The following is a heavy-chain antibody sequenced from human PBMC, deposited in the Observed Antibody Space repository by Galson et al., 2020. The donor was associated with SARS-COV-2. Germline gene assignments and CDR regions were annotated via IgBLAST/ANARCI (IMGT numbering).Heavy chain of an antibody. Sequence: ETSETLSLTCTVSGASISSYYWNWMRQPPGKGLEWIGYIYNSGSSRSTNYNSSLKSRVTISLATSKNQFSLELSSVTAADTAVYYCARRFYGDNWYFDLWGRGTQVTVSS. J-gene: IGHJ2*01. CDR2: IYNSGSSRST. CDR3: ARRFYGDNWYFDL. D-gene: IGHD4-17*01. V-gene: IGHV4-59*01. CDR1: GASISSYY.